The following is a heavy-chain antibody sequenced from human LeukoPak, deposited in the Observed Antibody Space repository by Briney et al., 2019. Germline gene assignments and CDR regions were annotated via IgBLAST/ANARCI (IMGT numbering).Heavy chain of an antibody. D-gene: IGHD1-26*01. Sequence: GGTLRLSCAASGFTFSSYGMSWVRQAPGKGLEWVSAISGSGGSTYYADSVKGRFTISRDNSKNTLYLQMNSLRAEDTAVYYCAKDRVGDYYYYMDVWGKGTTVTVSS. CDR1: GFTFSSYG. CDR2: ISGSGGST. V-gene: IGHV3-23*01. J-gene: IGHJ6*03. CDR3: AKDRVGDYYYYMDV.